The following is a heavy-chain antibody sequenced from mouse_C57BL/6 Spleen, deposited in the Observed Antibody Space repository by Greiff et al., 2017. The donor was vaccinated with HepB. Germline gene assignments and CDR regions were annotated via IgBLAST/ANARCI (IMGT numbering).Heavy chain of an antibody. J-gene: IGHJ3*01. CDR3: AREGGNYGGFAY. D-gene: IGHD2-1*01. V-gene: IGHV1-81*01. CDR2: IYPRSGNT. CDR1: GYTFTSYG. Sequence: VQLQQSGAELARPGASVKLSCKASGYTFTSYGISWVKQRTGQGLEWIGEIYPRSGNTYYNEQFKGKATLTSDKSSSTAYMELRSLTSEDSAVYFCAREGGNYGGFAYWGQGTLVTVSA.